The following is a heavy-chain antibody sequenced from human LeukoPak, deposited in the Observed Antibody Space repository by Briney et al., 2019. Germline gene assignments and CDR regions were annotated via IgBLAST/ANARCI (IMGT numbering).Heavy chain of an antibody. CDR3: ARAPRLRYGGNSVIWFDP. CDR1: RGTFSGYA. D-gene: IGHD4-23*01. J-gene: IGHJ5*02. CDR2: IIPIFGTA. V-gene: IGHV1-69*06. Sequence: SVKVSCKASRGTFSGYAISWVRQAPGQGLEWMGGIIPIFGTANYAQKFQGRVTITADKSTSTAYMELSSLRSEDTAVYYCARAPRLRYGGNSVIWFDPWGQGTLVTVSS.